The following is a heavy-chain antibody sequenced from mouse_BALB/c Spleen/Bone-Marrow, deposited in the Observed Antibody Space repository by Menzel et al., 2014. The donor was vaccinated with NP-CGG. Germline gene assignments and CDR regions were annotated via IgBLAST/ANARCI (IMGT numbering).Heavy chain of an antibody. Sequence: VQLQQSGPDLVRPGSSGKMSCKASDYTFTTYWMHWVKQRPGQGLEWIGMIDPSTSETRLNQKFKDKATLIVDKSSNTAYMQLSSLTSEDSAVYYCARRTLAMDYWGQGTSVTVSS. J-gene: IGHJ4*01. CDR3: ARRTLAMDY. CDR2: IDPSTSET. CDR1: DYTFTTYW. V-gene: IGHV1-52*01.